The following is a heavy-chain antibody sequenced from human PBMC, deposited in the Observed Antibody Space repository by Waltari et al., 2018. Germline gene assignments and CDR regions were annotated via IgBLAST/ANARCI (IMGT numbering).Heavy chain of an antibody. V-gene: IGHV3-48*03. CDR1: GFTFRNYE. D-gene: IGHD1-26*01. J-gene: IGHJ4*01. CDR3: ARGEGGANEY. Sequence: EVQLVESGGGLVQPGGSLRLVWAASGFTFRNYEMNWVRQAPGKGLEWVSYISSGASTIFYADSVKGRFTISRDNAKNSVYLEMNSLRADDTAIYYCARGEGGANEYWGQGTLVTVSS. CDR2: ISSGASTI.